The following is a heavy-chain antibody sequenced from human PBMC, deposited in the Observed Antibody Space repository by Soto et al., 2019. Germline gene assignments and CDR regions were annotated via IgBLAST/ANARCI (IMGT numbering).Heavy chain of an antibody. V-gene: IGHV4-59*01. CDR2: IYYSGST. D-gene: IGHD6-6*01. J-gene: IGHJ6*02. CDR1: GGSISSNY. CDR3: ARDLGGISCSSSSEAHYYYSGMDV. Sequence: PSETLSLPCTVPGGSISSNYWSWIRQPPGKGLEWIGYIYYSGSTNYNPSLKSRVIISVDTSKNQFSLKLSSVTAADTVVYYCARDLGGISCSSSSEAHYYYSGMDVWGQGTKFTVSS.